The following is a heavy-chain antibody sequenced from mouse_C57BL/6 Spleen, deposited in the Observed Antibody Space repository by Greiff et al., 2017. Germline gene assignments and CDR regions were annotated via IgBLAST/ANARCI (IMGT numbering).Heavy chain of an antibody. CDR2: ISNLAYSI. D-gene: IGHD4-1*01. CDR3: ARLLNWYYFDS. Sequence: EVKLVESGGGLVQPGGSLKLSCAASGFTFSDYGMAWVRQAPRKGPEWVAFISNLAYSIYYADTVTGRFTLSRENAKNTLYLEMSSLRSEDTAMYYCARLLNWYYFDSWGQGTTLTVSS. V-gene: IGHV5-15*04. J-gene: IGHJ2*01. CDR1: GFTFSDYG.